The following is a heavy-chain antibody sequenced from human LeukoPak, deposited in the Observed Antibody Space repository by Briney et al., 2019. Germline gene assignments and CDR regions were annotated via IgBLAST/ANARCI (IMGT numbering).Heavy chain of an antibody. Sequence: VASVKVSCKASGYTFTGYYMHWVRQAPGQGLEWMGWINPNSGGTNYAQKFQGRVTMTRDTSISTAYMELSRLRSDDTAVYYCERDRSSTSCLFDYWGQGTLVTVSS. V-gene: IGHV1-2*02. CDR2: INPNSGGT. CDR3: ERDRSSTSCLFDY. CDR1: GYTFTGYY. J-gene: IGHJ4*02. D-gene: IGHD2-2*01.